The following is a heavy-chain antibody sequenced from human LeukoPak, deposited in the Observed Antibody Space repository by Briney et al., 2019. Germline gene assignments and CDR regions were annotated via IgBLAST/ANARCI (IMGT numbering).Heavy chain of an antibody. CDR1: GGSFSGYY. J-gene: IGHJ4*02. Sequence: PSETLSLTCAVYGGSFSGYYWSWIRQPPGKGLEWIGEINHSGSTNYNPSLKSRVTISVDTSKNQFSLKLSSVTAADTAVYYCARGWVNDYWGQGTLVTVSS. CDR2: INHSGST. CDR3: ARGWVNDY. V-gene: IGHV4-34*01. D-gene: IGHD2-21*01.